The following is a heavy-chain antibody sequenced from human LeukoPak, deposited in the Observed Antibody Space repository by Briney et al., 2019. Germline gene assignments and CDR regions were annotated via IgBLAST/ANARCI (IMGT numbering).Heavy chain of an antibody. D-gene: IGHD5-24*01. CDR3: ARVPPYNNYYYYYMDV. V-gene: IGHV1-69*05. CDR2: IIPIFGTV. CDR1: GGTFSTYA. Sequence: GASVKVSCKASGGTFSTYAISWVRQAPGQGLEWMGGIIPIFGTVNYAQKFQGRVTITTDESTSTAYMELSSLRSEDTAVYYCARVPPYNNYYYYYMDVWGKGTTVTVSS. J-gene: IGHJ6*03.